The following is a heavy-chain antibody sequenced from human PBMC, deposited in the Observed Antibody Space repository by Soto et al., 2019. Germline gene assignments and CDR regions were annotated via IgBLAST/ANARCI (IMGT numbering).Heavy chain of an antibody. Sequence: FQLVESGGGVVRPGGSLRLSCADSGFTFSSYSMNWVRQAPGKGLEWVSSISSTSSPIFYAASVEGRFTISRDNAKRTLYRQMTRLRDEDTAVYYCLGGGRGYTKDGVLNIWGPGTRVSVS. D-gene: IGHD2-2*02. V-gene: IGHV3-21*01. J-gene: IGHJ3*02. CDR1: GFTFSSYS. CDR3: LGGGRGYTKDGVLNI. CDR2: ISSTSSPI.